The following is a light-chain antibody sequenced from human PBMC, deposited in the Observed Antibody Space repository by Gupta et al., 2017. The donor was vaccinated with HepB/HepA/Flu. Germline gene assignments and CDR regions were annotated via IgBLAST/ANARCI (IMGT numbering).Light chain of an antibody. CDR2: AAS. J-gene: IGKJ1*01. V-gene: IGKV1-39*01. CDR3: QQASSSNPD. CDR1: EKIKSY. Sequence: DVQLTQSPSSLSASVGDTVTITCRASEKIKSYVNWYQHKPGQAPKFLIYAASRLISGVPSRVSGSQSRTVFTQNISGLQPEDCATYYYQQASSSNPDFGQGTKVEI.